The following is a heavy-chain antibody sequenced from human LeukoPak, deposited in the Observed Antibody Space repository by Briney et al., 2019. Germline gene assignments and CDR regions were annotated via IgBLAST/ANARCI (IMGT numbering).Heavy chain of an antibody. CDR2: IYSGGST. V-gene: IGHV3-66*01. Sequence: GGSLRLSCAASGFTFSSYSMNWVRQAPGKGLEWVPLIYSGGSTYYADSVKGRFIISRDNSKNTLYLQMNSLRAEDTAVYYCARGKFWWFDYWGQGTLVTVSS. J-gene: IGHJ4*02. CDR1: GFTFSSYS. D-gene: IGHD2-8*02. CDR3: ARGKFWWFDY.